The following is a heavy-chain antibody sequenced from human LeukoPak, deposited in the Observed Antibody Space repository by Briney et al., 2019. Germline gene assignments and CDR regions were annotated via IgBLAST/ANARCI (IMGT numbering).Heavy chain of an antibody. V-gene: IGHV3-48*04. CDR1: GFTFNTYT. CDR2: ISGSSGII. D-gene: IGHD4-23*01. J-gene: IGHJ4*02. CDR3: VRGNDYGGPHY. Sequence: GGSLRLSCAASGFTFNTYTMNWVRQAPGKGLEWVSYISGSSGIIDYADSVRGRFTISRDNGKNTLFLQMNSLRAEDAAVYYCVRGNDYGGPHYWGQGTLVTVSS.